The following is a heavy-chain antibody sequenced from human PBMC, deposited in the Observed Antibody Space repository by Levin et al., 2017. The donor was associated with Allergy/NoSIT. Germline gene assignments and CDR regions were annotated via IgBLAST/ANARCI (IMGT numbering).Heavy chain of an antibody. J-gene: IGHJ6*04. V-gene: IGHV3-30*02. D-gene: IGHD4-17*01. Sequence: GGSLRLSCAASGFTFSTYGLHWVRQTPGKGLEWVALIVSDGSRKFYGDSVKGRFTLSRDNSKNTLYLQMNNLRPEETAVYYCAKGGDYDVWGTGTTVTVSS. CDR1: GFTFSTYG. CDR3: AKGGDYDV. CDR2: IVSDGSRK.